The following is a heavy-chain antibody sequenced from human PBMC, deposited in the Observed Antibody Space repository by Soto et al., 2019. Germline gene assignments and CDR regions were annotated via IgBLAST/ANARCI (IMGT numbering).Heavy chain of an antibody. CDR2: IIPIFGTA. D-gene: IGHD4-17*01. CDR3: ARGPPTFGISVTSPLYYFDY. J-gene: IGHJ4*02. V-gene: IGHV1-69*06. CDR1: GGTFSSYA. Sequence: QVQLVQSGAEVKKPGSSVKVSCKASGGTFSSYAISWVRQAPGQGLEWMGGIIPIFGTANYAQKFQGRVTITADKSTSTAYMELSSLRSEDTAVYYCARGPPTFGISVTSPLYYFDYWGQGTLVTVSS.